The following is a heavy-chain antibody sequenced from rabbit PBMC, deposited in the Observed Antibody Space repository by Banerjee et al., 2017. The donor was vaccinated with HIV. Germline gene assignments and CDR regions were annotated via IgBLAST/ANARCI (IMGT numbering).Heavy chain of an antibody. CDR3: ARDLSSSGWSDFAL. CDR1: GFSFSSSYW. CDR2: INTSSGNP. V-gene: IGHV1S45*01. D-gene: IGHD4-1*01. J-gene: IGHJ4*01. Sequence: QEQLVESGGGLVTLGGSLKLSCKASGFSFSSSYWICWVRQPPGKGPEWIACINTSSGNPVYASWAKGRFTISRTSSTTVTLQMTSLTAADTATYFCARDLSSSGWSDFALWGPGTLVTVS.